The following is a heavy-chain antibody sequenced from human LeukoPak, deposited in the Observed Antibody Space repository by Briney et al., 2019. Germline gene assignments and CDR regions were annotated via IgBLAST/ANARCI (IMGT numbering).Heavy chain of an antibody. CDR1: GGSISSSSW. CDR3: ARRASRENYFDY. J-gene: IGHJ4*02. V-gene: IGHV4-4*02. Sequence: SGTLSLTCAVSGGSISSSSWWSWVRQPPGKGLEWIGEIYHSGSTDYNPSLKSRVTLSVDTSKNELSLKLNSVTAADTAVYYCARRASRENYFDYWGQGALVTVSS. D-gene: IGHD5-24*01. CDR2: IYHSGST.